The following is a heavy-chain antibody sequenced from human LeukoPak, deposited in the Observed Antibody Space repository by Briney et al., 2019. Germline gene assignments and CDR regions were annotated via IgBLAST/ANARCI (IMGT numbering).Heavy chain of an antibody. CDR1: GGSISSYY. CDR2: IYTSGST. V-gene: IGHV4-4*07. J-gene: IGHJ4*02. Sequence: PSETLSLTCTVSGGSISSYYWSWIRQPAGKGLEWIGRIYTSGSTNYNPSLKSRVTMSVDTSKNQFSLKLSSVTAADTAVYYCANKVYCSTTSCYPAGYWGQGTLVTVSS. D-gene: IGHD2-2*01. CDR3: ANKVYCSTTSCYPAGY.